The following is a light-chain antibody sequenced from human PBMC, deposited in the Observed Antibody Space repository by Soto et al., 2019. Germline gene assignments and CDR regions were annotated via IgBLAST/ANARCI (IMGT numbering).Light chain of an antibody. CDR3: QQYYSTPRT. J-gene: IGKJ5*01. CDR2: WAS. V-gene: IGKV4-1*01. Sequence: DIVMTQSPDSLTVSLGARATINWKSIQSFFYSSNNKNYLAWYQQKPGQSPKLLIYWASTRESGVPDRFSGSGSGTDFTLTISSLQAGDVAVYYCQQYYSTPRTFGQGTRLEIK. CDR1: QSFFYSSNNKNY.